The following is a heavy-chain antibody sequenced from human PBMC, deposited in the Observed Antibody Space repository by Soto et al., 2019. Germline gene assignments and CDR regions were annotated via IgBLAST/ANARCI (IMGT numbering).Heavy chain of an antibody. CDR3: AKESYIAAAATMGVFDY. Sequence: PGGSLRLSCAASGFTFSSYAMSWVRQAPGKGLEWVSAISGSGGSTYYADSVKGRFTISRDNSKNTLYLQMNSLRAEDTAVYYCAKESYIAAAATMGVFDYWGQGTLVTVSS. CDR2: ISGSGGST. J-gene: IGHJ4*02. CDR1: GFTFSSYA. V-gene: IGHV3-23*01. D-gene: IGHD6-13*01.